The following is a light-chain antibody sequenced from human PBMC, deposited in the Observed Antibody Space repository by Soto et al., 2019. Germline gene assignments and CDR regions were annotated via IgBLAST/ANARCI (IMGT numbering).Light chain of an antibody. Sequence: QSALTQPASVSGSPGQSITISCTGTHSDVGGYNYVSWYQHHPGKAPKLMIYDVSNRPSGVSNRFSGSKSGNTASLTISGLQAEDEADYYCSSYTSSNTVVFGGGTKLTVL. CDR1: HSDVGGYNY. J-gene: IGLJ2*01. V-gene: IGLV2-14*03. CDR2: DVS. CDR3: SSYTSSNTVV.